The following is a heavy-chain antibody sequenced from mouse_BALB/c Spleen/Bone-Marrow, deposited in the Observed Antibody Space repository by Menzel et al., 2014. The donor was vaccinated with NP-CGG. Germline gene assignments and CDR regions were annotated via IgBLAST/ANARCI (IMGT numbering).Heavy chain of an antibody. CDR1: GYSFTSYW. CDR3: TRGAYYGYSYYAMDY. J-gene: IGHJ4*01. D-gene: IGHD2-2*01. CDR2: IYPGNSDT. Sequence: EVQLQESGTVLARPGASVKMSCKASGYSFTSYWMHWVKQRPGQGLEWIGAIYPGNSDTSYNQKFKGKAKLTAVTSASTAYMELSSLTNEDSAVYYCTRGAYYGYSYYAMDYWGQGTSVTVSS. V-gene: IGHV1-5*01.